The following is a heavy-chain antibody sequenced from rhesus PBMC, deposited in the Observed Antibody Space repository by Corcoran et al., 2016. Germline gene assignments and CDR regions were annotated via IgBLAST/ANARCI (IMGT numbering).Heavy chain of an antibody. J-gene: IGHJ4*01. CDR1: GFTFSNST. V-gene: IGHV3-118*01. Sequence: EVLLVESGGGLVQPGGSLRLSCVASGFTFSNSTIHWVRQASGKGLEWVGRIRSKSKNDETVYAASVKDMFTISRDDSRNTLYLQMNFLMSEDTAIYFCARDSIFDYWGQGVLVTVSS. CDR3: ARDSIFDY. CDR2: IRSKSKNDET. D-gene: IGHD3-16*01.